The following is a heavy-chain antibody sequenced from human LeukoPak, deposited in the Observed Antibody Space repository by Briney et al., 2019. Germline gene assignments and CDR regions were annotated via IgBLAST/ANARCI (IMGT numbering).Heavy chain of an antibody. D-gene: IGHD3-10*01. Sequence: NPSETLSLTCTVSGGSISSYYWSWIRQPPGEGLEWIGYIYYSGSTNYNPSLKSRVTISVDTSKNQFSLKLSSVTAADTAVYYWARDKGPGGSGSEHYYMDVWGKGTTVTISS. J-gene: IGHJ6*03. CDR1: GGSISSYY. CDR2: IYYSGST. CDR3: ARDKGPGGSGSEHYYMDV. V-gene: IGHV4-59*01.